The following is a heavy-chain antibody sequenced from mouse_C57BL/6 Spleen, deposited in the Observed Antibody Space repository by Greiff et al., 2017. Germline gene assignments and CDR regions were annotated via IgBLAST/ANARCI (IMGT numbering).Heavy chain of an antibody. J-gene: IGHJ4*01. CDR3: ARSDDYYAMDY. CDR1: GFTFSDYG. Sequence: EVMLVESGGGLVKPGGSLKLSCAASGFTFSDYGMHWVRQAPEKGLEWVAYISSGSSNIYYADTGKGRFTIYRDNAKNTLFLQLTSLRSEDTAMYYCARSDDYYAMDYWGQGTSVTVSS. CDR2: ISSGSSNI. D-gene: IGHD2-3*01. V-gene: IGHV5-17*01.